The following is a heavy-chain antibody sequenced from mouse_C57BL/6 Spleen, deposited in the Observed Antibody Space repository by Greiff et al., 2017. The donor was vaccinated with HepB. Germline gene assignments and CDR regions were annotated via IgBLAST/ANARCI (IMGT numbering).Heavy chain of an antibody. CDR2: INPNYGTT. CDR1: GYSFTDYH. D-gene: IGHD3-2*02. J-gene: IGHJ4*01. V-gene: IGHV1-39*01. CDR3: ARAGSGYPLYAMDY. Sequence: VQLQQSGPELVKPGASVKISCKASGYSFTDYHMTWVKQSNGKSLEWIGVINPNYGTTSYNQKFKGKATLTVDQSSSTAYMQLNSLTSEDSAVYDCARAGSGYPLYAMDYWGQGTSVTVSS.